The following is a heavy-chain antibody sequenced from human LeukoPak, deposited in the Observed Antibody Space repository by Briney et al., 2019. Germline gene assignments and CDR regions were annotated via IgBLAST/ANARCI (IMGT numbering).Heavy chain of an antibody. J-gene: IGHJ4*02. V-gene: IGHV7-4-1*02. CDR3: ARAFQSLGGLSLPDY. D-gene: IGHD3-16*02. CDR1: GYTFTNYA. Sequence: ASVKVSCKSSGYTFTNYAMNWVRQAPGQGLEWMGWIHPSTGNPTYAQGFTGRFVFSLDTSVSTTYLQISSLKAEDTAVYYCARAFQSLGGLSLPDYWGQGTLVTVSS. CDR2: IHPSTGNP.